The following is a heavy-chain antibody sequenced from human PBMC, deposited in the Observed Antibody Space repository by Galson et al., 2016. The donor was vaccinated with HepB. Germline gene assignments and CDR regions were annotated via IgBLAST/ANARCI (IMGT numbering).Heavy chain of an antibody. CDR2: IHDSGNT. D-gene: IGHD2-2*02. CDR1: SDPVTSGTYY. Sequence: SETLSLTCTVSSDPVTSGTYYWSWVRQSPGKGLDWIGYIHDSGNTNYNPSIKSRVTISRDTSKNQFFLELTSVTAADAAVYYCGRDEGFYNGMDVWGQGTTVTVAS. V-gene: IGHV4-61*01. J-gene: IGHJ6*02. CDR3: GRDEGFYNGMDV.